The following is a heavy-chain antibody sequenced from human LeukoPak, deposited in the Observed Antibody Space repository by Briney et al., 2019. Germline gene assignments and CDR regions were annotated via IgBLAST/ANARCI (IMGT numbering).Heavy chain of an antibody. V-gene: IGHV1-2*02. CDR1: GYTFTSYY. D-gene: IGHD6-13*01. CDR2: INPNSGRT. J-gene: IGHJ5*02. CDR3: ARTREYSSSWYFPPFDP. Sequence: ASVKVSCKASGYTFTSYYMHWVRQAPGQGLEWMGWINPNSGRTNYAQNFQGRVTMTRDPSISTAYMELSGLTSNDTAVYYCARTREYSSSWYFPPFDPWGQGTLVTVSS.